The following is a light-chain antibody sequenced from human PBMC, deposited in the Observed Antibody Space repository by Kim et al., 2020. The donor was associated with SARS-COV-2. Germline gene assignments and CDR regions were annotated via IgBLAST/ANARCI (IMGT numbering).Light chain of an antibody. V-gene: IGKV3-11*01. CDR3: QTRTNWPLT. CDR1: QSVNAW. CDR2: DAC. Sequence: LSPGERATLSCRASQSVNAWLVGHLKKPGQSPRLGICDACERATGIPARFTDSGSGTDFPLTFSSLEPEDFAVYCCQTRTNWPLTFGLGTRLEIK. J-gene: IGKJ5*01.